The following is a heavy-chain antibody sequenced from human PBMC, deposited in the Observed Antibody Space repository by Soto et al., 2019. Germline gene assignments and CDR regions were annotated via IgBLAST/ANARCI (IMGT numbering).Heavy chain of an antibody. D-gene: IGHD5-18*01. J-gene: IGHJ4*02. CDR1: GGSINNYY. CDR3: ARHRYSYGSYYFDY. CDR2: IYYSGNT. V-gene: IGHV4-59*08. Sequence: SETLSLTCSVSGGSINNYYWSWIRQPPGKGLEWIGYIYYSGNTNYNPSLKSRVTISVDTSKNQFSLKLSSVTAADTAVYYCARHRYSYGSYYFDYWGQGTLVIVSS.